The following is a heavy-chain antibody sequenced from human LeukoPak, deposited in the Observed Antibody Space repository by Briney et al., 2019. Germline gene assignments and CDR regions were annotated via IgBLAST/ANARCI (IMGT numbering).Heavy chain of an antibody. J-gene: IGHJ4*02. CDR3: ARDAAGLFDY. CDR2: IYSGGST. Sequence: GGSLRLSCSAPGFTVSSNYMRWVRQAPGKGLEWVSVIYSGGSTYYADSVKGRFTISRDNSKNTLYLQMNSLRAEDTAVYYCARDAAGLFDYWGQGTLVTVSS. CDR1: GFTVSSNY. D-gene: IGHD6-13*01. V-gene: IGHV3-66*01.